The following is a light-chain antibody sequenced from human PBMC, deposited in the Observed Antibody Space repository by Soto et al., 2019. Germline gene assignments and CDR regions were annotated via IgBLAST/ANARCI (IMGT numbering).Light chain of an antibody. CDR1: QSIRND. Sequence: DIQMTQAPSSLSASVGDRVTITCRASQSIRNDLGWYQQKPGKDPKRLIYAASTFQNGVPSRFSGSRSATAFSLTISSLQPEDLATDYCRHHNSYLAPTFGGGTKVEIK. J-gene: IGKJ4*01. CDR3: RHHNSYLAPT. CDR2: AAS. V-gene: IGKV1-17*01.